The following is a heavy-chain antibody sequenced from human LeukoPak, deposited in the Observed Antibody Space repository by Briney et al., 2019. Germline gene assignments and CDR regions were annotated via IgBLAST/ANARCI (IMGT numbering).Heavy chain of an antibody. CDR1: GFTFSSYE. D-gene: IGHD6-19*01. V-gene: IGHV3-48*03. CDR3: AKSSFSSGWYEPYYFDY. CDR2: ISSSGNAR. Sequence: GGSLRLSCAASGFTFSSYEMNWVRQAPGKGLEWVSYISSSGNARYYADSVKGRFTISRDNAKNSLYLQMNSLRAEDTAIYYCAKSSFSSGWYEPYYFDYWGQGTLVTVSS. J-gene: IGHJ4*02.